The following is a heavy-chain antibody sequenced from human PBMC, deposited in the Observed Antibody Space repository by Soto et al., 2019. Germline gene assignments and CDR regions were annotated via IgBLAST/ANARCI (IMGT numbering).Heavy chain of an antibody. J-gene: IGHJ6*02. D-gene: IGHD2-15*01. V-gene: IGHV4-31*03. Sequence: QVRLEESGPGLVKPSQTLSLICTVSGGSINNANYFWSWIRHHPDNGLEWIGYIYYSGSTRYNPSLKSRVTMSIDTSTNHFSLTLNSVTAADTAVYFCARDDDYGGSRGGMDVWGRGTTVTVAS. CDR1: GGSINNANYF. CDR2: IYYSGST. CDR3: ARDDDYGGSRGGMDV.